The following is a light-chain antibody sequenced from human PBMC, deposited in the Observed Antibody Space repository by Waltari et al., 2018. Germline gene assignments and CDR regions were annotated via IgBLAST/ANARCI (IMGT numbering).Light chain of an antibody. CDR1: SSDVGGYNL. Sequence: QSALTQPASVSGSPGQSITIPCTGTSSDVGGYNLVPWYQQHPDKAPKLVIYGVTKRPSGVSDRFSGSKSGNTASLTISGLQAEDEADYYCYSYAGSANGVFGGGTTLTVL. CDR2: GVT. J-gene: IGLJ3*02. V-gene: IGLV2-23*02. CDR3: YSYAGSANGV.